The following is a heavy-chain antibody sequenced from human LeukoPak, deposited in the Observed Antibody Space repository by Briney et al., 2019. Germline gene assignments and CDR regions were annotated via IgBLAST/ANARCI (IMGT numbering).Heavy chain of an antibody. CDR3: ARGAGIAYCGGDCYFFPNFFIDY. CDR2: INPSAGTT. Sequence: ASVKVSCKASGNTFTNYYMHWVRQAPGQGLEWMGIINPSAGTTTYAQKFQGRVTMTRDTSTSTVYMELSSLRSEDTAVYYCARGAGIAYCGGDCYFFPNFFIDYWGQGTLVTVSS. D-gene: IGHD2-21*02. J-gene: IGHJ4*02. V-gene: IGHV1-46*01. CDR1: GNTFTNYY.